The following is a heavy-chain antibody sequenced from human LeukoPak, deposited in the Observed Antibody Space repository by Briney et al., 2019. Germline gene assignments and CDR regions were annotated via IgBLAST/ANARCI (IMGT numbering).Heavy chain of an antibody. CDR1: GFTFTSYA. CDR3: ARAPFTYDSSGDSFDI. CDR2: IYSGGST. Sequence: PGGSLRLSCAAPGFTFTSYAMHWVRQAPGKGLEWVSVIYSGGSTYYADSVKGRFTVSRDNSKNTLYLQMNSLRAEDTAVYYCARAPFTYDSSGDSFDIWGQGTMVTVSS. J-gene: IGHJ3*02. D-gene: IGHD3-22*01. V-gene: IGHV3-66*01.